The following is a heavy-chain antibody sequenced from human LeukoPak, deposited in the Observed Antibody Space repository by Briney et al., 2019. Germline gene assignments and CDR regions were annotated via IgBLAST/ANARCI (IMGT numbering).Heavy chain of an antibody. J-gene: IGHJ4*02. CDR1: GGSISSGSYY. CDR3: ARGPRGEYYFDY. V-gene: IGHV4-61*02. D-gene: IGHD3-10*01. CDR2: IYTSGST. Sequence: SETLSLTCTVSGGSISSGSYYWSWIRQPAGKGLEWIGRIYTSGSTNYNPSLKSRVTITVDTSKNQFSLKLSSVTAADTAVYYCARGPRGEYYFDYWGQGTLVTVSS.